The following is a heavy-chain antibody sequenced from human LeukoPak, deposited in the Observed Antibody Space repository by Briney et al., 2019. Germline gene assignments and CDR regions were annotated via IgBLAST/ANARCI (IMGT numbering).Heavy chain of an antibody. Sequence: GGSLRLSCAASGFTFSSYWMSWVRQAPGKGLEWVASIKQDGSDIYYVDSAKGRFTISRDNAKNSLYLQMDSLRAEDTALYYCARGVRSFDYWGQGTLVTVSS. CDR1: GFTFSSYW. J-gene: IGHJ4*02. V-gene: IGHV3-7*04. D-gene: IGHD4-17*01. CDR3: ARGVRSFDY. CDR2: IKQDGSDI.